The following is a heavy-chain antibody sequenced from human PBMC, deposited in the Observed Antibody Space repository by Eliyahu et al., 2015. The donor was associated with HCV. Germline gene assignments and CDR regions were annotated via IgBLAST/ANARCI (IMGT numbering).Heavy chain of an antibody. D-gene: IGHD5-12*01. V-gene: IGHV5-51*01. Sequence: EVQLVQSGAAVKKPGESLKISCKGSGYRFTSFWIAWVRQKAGNGLEWMGTVYPGDSNTRYSPSFRGQVSISVDKAISTAYLQWTSLEAPDTAMYYCARPDINDETSGHGGFDYWGQGTLVTVSS. CDR2: VYPGDSNT. CDR3: ARPDINDETSGHGGFDY. CDR1: GYRFTSFW. J-gene: IGHJ4*01.